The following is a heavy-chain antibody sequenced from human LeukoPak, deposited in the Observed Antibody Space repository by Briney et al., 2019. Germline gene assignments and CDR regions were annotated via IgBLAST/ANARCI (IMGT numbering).Heavy chain of an antibody. J-gene: IGHJ6*03. D-gene: IGHD3/OR15-3a*01. CDR3: ARAAPGYYTDYYYYYMDV. CDR2: INPNSGDT. CDR1: GYTFTGYY. V-gene: IGHV1-2*02. Sequence: GASVKVSCKASGYTFTGYYVHWVRQAPGQGLEWMGWINPNSGDTNYAQKFQGRVTMTRDTSISTAYMELSRLRSDDTAVYYCARAAPGYYTDYYYYYMDVWGKGTTVTISS.